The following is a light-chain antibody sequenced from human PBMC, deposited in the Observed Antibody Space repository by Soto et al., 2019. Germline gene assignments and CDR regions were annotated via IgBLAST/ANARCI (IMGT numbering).Light chain of an antibody. CDR3: CSYAGSYYV. Sequence: QSALTKPRSGSGSPGQSVTISCTGTSSDVGGYNYVSWYQQHPGKAPKLMIYDVSKRPSGVPDRFSGSKSGNTASLTISGLQAEDEADYYCCSYAGSYYVFGTGTKLTVL. CDR2: DVS. J-gene: IGLJ1*01. V-gene: IGLV2-11*01. CDR1: SSDVGGYNY.